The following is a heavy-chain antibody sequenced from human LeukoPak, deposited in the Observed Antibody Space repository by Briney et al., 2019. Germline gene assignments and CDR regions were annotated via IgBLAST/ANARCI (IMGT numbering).Heavy chain of an antibody. J-gene: IGHJ4*02. CDR3: ARPGDSPFDH. Sequence: GGSLRLSCTVSGFTFSGSSMHWLRQAPGQGLEWVATISYDGNSEYYRDSVKGHFAVSRVNSKNTLYLQMQSLRHEDTAVYFCARPGDSPFDHWGQGTLVTVSS. CDR2: ISYDGNSE. D-gene: IGHD5-18*01. CDR1: GFTFSGSS. V-gene: IGHV3-30*09.